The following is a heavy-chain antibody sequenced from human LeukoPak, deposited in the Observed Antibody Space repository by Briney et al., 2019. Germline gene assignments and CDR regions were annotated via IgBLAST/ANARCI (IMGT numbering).Heavy chain of an antibody. J-gene: IGHJ6*02. CDR1: GFTFSGSS. Sequence: GGSLRLSCAASGFTFSGSSMNWVRQASGKGLEWVGRIGSKIDNYATAYVESVKGRFIISREDSKNTAYLQINSLKTEDTAVYYCRWGHYGLDGWGQGTTVTVSS. CDR2: IGSKIDNYAT. D-gene: IGHD3-16*01. CDR3: RWGHYGLDG. V-gene: IGHV3-73*01.